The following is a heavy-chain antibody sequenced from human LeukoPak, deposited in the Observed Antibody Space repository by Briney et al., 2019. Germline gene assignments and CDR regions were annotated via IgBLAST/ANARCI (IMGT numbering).Heavy chain of an antibody. Sequence: SVKVSCKASGGTFSSYAISWVRQAPGQGLEWMGGIIPIFGTANYAQKFQGRVTITADESTSTAYMELSSLRSEDTAVYYCASTYYDILTGYYPFDFWGQGTLVTVSS. CDR3: ASTYYDILTGYYPFDF. D-gene: IGHD3-9*01. CDR2: IIPIFGTA. CDR1: GGTFSSYA. V-gene: IGHV1-69*01. J-gene: IGHJ4*02.